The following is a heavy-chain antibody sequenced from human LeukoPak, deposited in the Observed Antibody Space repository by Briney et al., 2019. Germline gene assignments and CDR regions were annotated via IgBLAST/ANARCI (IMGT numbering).Heavy chain of an antibody. D-gene: IGHD2-15*01. CDR2: IVVGSGNT. Sequence: PGASVKVSCKASGFTFTSSAMQWVRQARGQRLDWIGWIVVGSGNTNYAQKFQERVTITRDMSTSTAYMELSSLRSEDTAVYYCAAGWVCSGGSCYYYFDYWGQGTLVTVSS. J-gene: IGHJ4*02. CDR1: GFTFTSSA. V-gene: IGHV1-58*02. CDR3: AAGWVCSGGSCYYYFDY.